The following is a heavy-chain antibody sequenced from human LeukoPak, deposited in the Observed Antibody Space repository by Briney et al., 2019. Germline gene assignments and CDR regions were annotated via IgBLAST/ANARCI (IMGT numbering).Heavy chain of an antibody. V-gene: IGHV1-46*01. CDR3: ARDDYDILTGYYPSPFDY. J-gene: IGHJ4*02. CDR1: GYTFTSYG. D-gene: IGHD3-9*01. Sequence: GASVKFSCKASGYTFTSYGISWVRQAPGQGLEWMGIINPSGGSTSYAQKFQGRVTMTRDTSTSTVYMELSSLRSEDTAVYYCARDDYDILTGYYPSPFDYWGQGTLVTVSS. CDR2: INPSGGST.